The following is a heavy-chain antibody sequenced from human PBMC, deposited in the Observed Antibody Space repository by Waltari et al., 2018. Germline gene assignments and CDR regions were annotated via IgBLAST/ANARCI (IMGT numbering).Heavy chain of an antibody. CDR1: GGSFSGYY. CDR3: ARGRSTIIGVVKLNYFDY. Sequence: QVQLQQWGAGLLKPSETLSLTCAVYGGSFSGYYCCLFREPPGKGLEWIGGINHSGSSNYNPSLKSRVNISVDTSKNQFALKLSSVTAAETAVYYGARGRSTIIGVVKLNYFDYWGQGTLVTVSS. D-gene: IGHD3-3*01. J-gene: IGHJ4*02. CDR2: INHSGSS. V-gene: IGHV4-34*01.